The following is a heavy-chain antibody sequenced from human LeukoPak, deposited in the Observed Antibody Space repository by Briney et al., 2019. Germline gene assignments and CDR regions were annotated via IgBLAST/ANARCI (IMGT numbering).Heavy chain of an antibody. Sequence: GGSLRLSCAASGFTVSSNYMSWVRQAPGKGLEWVSVIYSGGSTYYADSVKGRFTISRDNSKNTLYLQMNSLRAEDTAVYYCARASSSWYGSEYYFDYWGQGTLVTVSS. V-gene: IGHV3-53*01. CDR1: GFTVSSNY. CDR2: IYSGGST. CDR3: ARASSSWYGSEYYFDY. J-gene: IGHJ4*02. D-gene: IGHD6-13*01.